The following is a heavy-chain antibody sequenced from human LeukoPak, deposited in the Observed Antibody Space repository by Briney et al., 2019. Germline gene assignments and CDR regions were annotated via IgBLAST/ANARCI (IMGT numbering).Heavy chain of an antibody. CDR1: GYTFTGYY. V-gene: IGHV1-2*02. CDR2: INPNSGGT. CDR3: ASLPITIFGVVIRGDYFDY. D-gene: IGHD3-3*01. Sequence: ASVKVSCKASGYTFTGYYMHWVRQAPGQGPEWMGWINPNSGGTNYAQKFQGRVTMTRDTSISTAYMELSRLRSDDTAVYYCASLPITIFGVVIRGDYFDYWGQGTLVTVSS. J-gene: IGHJ4*02.